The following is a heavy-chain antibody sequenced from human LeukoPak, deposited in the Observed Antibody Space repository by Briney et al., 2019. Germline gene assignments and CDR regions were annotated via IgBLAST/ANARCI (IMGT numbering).Heavy chain of an antibody. J-gene: IGHJ4*02. D-gene: IGHD4-17*01. Sequence: GGSLRLSCAASGFTFSGYAMHWVRQAPGKGLEWVAVISYDGSNKYYADSVKGRFTISRDNSKNTLYLQMNSLRAEDTAVYYCARNYGDSNKYYFDYWGQGTLVTVSS. CDR3: ARNYGDSNKYYFDY. CDR1: GFTFSGYA. V-gene: IGHV3-30-3*01. CDR2: ISYDGSNK.